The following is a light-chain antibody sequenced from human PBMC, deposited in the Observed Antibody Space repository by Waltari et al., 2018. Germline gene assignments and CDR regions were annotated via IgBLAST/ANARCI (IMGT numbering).Light chain of an antibody. CDR2: WAS. Sequence: DIVMTQSPDSLPVSLGERATINCKSSQSVLYSTSNKNYLAWYQQKPGQPPKLLIYWASTRESGVPDRFSGGGSGTDFTLTISSVQAEDVAVYYCYQHLITPFAFGPGTRVEIK. CDR3: YQHLITPFA. CDR1: QSVLYSTSNKNY. J-gene: IGKJ3*01. V-gene: IGKV4-1*01.